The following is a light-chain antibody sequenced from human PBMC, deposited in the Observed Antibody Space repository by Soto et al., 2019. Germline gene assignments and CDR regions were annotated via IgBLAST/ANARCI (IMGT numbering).Light chain of an antibody. CDR2: DIN. J-gene: IGLJ3*02. Sequence: QSALTQPASVSGSPGQSITISCTGTSSDVGNYIFVSWYRQHPGKAPKLMIYDINNRPSGVSNRFSGSKSGNTASLTISGLRSVDEADYYCASRDDNLSGHWMFGGGTKVTVL. V-gene: IGLV2-14*01. CDR3: ASRDDNLSGHWM. CDR1: SSDVGNYIF.